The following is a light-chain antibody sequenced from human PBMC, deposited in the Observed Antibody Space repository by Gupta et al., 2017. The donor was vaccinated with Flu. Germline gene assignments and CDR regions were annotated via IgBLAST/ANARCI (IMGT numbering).Light chain of an antibody. CDR1: SSNLGSNY. V-gene: IGLV1-47*01. CDR3: AAWDDSRSVNWV. CDR2: RNN. Sequence: QSVLTQPPSASGTPGQRVTISCSGSSSNLGSNYVYWYQQLPGTAPKLLIYRNNKRPSGVPDRFSGSKSGTSASLAISGLRAEYEADYYCAAWDDSRSVNWVFGGGTKLTVL. J-gene: IGLJ3*02.